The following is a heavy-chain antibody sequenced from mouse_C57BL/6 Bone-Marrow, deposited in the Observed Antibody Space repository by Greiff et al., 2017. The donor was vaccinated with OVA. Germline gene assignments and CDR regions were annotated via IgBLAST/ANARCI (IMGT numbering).Heavy chain of an antibody. CDR2: IDPEDGDT. CDR1: GFNIKDYY. J-gene: IGHJ4*01. CDR3: TTGDY. V-gene: IGHV14-1*01. Sequence: VQLKESGAELVRPGASVKLSCTASGFNIKDYYMHWVKQRPEQGLEWIGRIDPEDGDTEYAPKFQGKATMTADRSSKTAYLQHSRLECEETDDYYCTTGDYWGQGTSVTVAS.